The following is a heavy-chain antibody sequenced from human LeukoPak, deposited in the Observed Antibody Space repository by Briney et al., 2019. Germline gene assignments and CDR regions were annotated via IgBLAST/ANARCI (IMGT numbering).Heavy chain of an antibody. CDR2: ISAYNGNT. D-gene: IGHD1-26*01. V-gene: IGHV1-18*01. CDR3: ARVLSYSGSYLSY. Sequence: ASVKLSCTASGYTFTSYGISWVRQAPGQGLEWMGWISAYNGNTNYAQKLQGRVTMTTDTSTSTAYTELRSLRSDDTAVYYCARVLSYSGSYLSYWGQGTLVTVSS. CDR1: GYTFTSYG. J-gene: IGHJ4*02.